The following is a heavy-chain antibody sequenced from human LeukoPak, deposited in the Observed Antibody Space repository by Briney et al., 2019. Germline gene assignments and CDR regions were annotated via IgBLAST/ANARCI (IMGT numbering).Heavy chain of an antibody. V-gene: IGHV4-4*07. J-gene: IGHJ1*01. CDR1: GVPLSGYYY. CDR3: ARSSDYGDYEYFLH. CDR2: VSSSGTP. Sequence: PETLSLTCTVSGVPLSGYYYWTWIRQPAGKGLEWIGRVSSSGTPEYNPSLKNRVAISVNPSESRFFLTVTSVTAADTAVYYCARSSDYGDYEYFLHWGQGTLVTVAS. D-gene: IGHD4-17*01.